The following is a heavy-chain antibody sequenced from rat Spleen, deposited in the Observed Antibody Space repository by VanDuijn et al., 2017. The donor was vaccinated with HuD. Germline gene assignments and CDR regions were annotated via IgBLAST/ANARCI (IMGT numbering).Heavy chain of an antibody. J-gene: IGHJ2*01. CDR1: GFTFSDYY. CDR3: TRGNDYALDY. V-gene: IGHV5-29*01. Sequence: EVQLVESDGGLVQPGRSLKLSCAVSGFTFSDYYMAWVRQAPTKGLEWVATISYDGSTIFYRDSVKGRFTVSRDNAKSTLYLQMDSLRSEDTATYYCTRGNDYALDYWGQGVMVTVSS. CDR2: ISYDGSTI. D-gene: IGHD1-10*01.